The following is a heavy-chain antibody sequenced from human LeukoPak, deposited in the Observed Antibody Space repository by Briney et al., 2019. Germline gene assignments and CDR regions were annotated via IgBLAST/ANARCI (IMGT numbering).Heavy chain of an antibody. Sequence: PGGSLRLSCGASGFTFSSYSMNWVRQAPGKGLEWVSSISSSSSYIYYADSVKGRFTISRDNAKNSLYLQMNSLRAEDTAVYYCARLSRAAAGRWGQGTLVTVSS. CDR1: GFTFSSYS. CDR3: ARLSRAAAGR. CDR2: ISSSSSYI. J-gene: IGHJ4*02. D-gene: IGHD6-13*01. V-gene: IGHV3-21*01.